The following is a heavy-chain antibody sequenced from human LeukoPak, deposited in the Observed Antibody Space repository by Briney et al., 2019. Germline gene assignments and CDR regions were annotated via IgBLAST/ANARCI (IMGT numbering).Heavy chain of an antibody. CDR1: SGTFGSYA. J-gene: IGHJ6*03. Sequence: ASVKVSCQASSGTFGSYAVSWVRQAPGKGLEWMGGIVPISDTVNYAQKFQGRVTITADKFTATAYMELSSLRSEDTAVYYCARGIGGGRLDSSTWGHYYYFYYMDVWGKGTTVTVSS. D-gene: IGHD3-16*01. CDR2: IVPISDTV. CDR3: ARGIGGGRLDSSTWGHYYYFYYMDV. V-gene: IGHV1-69*06.